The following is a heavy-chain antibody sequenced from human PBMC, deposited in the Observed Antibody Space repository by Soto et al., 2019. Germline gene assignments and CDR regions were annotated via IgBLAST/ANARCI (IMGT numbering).Heavy chain of an antibody. CDR1: GGTFSSYA. V-gene: IGHV1-69*13. CDR3: ARDHIVVVTAIHDYYYDMDV. J-gene: IGHJ6*02. CDR2: IIPIFGTA. Sequence: GASVKVSCKASGGTFSSYAISWVRQAPGQGLEWMGGIIPIFGTANYAQKFQGRVTITADESTSTAYMELSSLRSEDTAVYYCARDHIVVVTAIHDYYYDMDVWGQGTTVTVSS. D-gene: IGHD2-21*02.